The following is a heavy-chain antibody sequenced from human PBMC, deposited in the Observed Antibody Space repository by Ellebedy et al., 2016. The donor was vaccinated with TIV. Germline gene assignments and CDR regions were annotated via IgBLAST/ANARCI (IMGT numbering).Heavy chain of an antibody. D-gene: IGHD6-19*01. V-gene: IGHV3-23*01. CDR2: ISGSGGST. CDR1: GFTFSSYA. Sequence: PGGSLRLSCAASGFTFSSYAMSWVRQAPGKGREWVSAISGSGGSTYYADSVKGRFTISRDNSKNTLYLQMNSLRAEDTAVYYCARSSLIAVAGDYWGQGTLVTVSS. J-gene: IGHJ4*02. CDR3: ARSSLIAVAGDY.